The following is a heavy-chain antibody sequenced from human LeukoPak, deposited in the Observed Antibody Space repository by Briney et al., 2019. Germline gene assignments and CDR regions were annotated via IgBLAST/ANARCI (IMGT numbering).Heavy chain of an antibody. Sequence: HPGGSLRLSCAASGFTFSTYPMNWVRQVPGKGLEWVSTISASSDATYYADSVKGRFTISRDNSKNTLYLQTNSLRAEDTALYYCAKDDSLKWDLPTSVSWGQGTLVTVSS. CDR3: AKDDSLKWDLPTSVS. J-gene: IGHJ4*02. CDR2: ISASSDAT. D-gene: IGHD5/OR15-5a*01. CDR1: GFTFSTYP. V-gene: IGHV3-23*01.